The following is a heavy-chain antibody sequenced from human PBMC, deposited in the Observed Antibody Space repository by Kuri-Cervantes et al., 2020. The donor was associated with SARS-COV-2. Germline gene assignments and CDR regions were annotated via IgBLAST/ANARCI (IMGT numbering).Heavy chain of an antibody. CDR2: IRYDGSNK. V-gene: IGHV3-30*02. CDR1: GFTFSSYA. CDR3: AKEADFWSGSDLDY. Sequence: GESLKISCAASGFTFSSYAMHWVRQAPGKGLEWVAFIRYDGSNKYYADSVKGRFTISRDNSKNTLYLQMNSLRAEDTAVYYCAKEADFWSGSDLDYWGQGTLVTVSS. D-gene: IGHD3-3*01. J-gene: IGHJ4*02.